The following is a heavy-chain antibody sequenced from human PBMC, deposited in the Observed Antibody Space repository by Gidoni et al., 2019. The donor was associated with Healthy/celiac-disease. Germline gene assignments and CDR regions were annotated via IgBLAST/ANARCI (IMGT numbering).Heavy chain of an antibody. Sequence: QVQLRQSGAEVKKHGAAVKVSCKDAGYTFTGYYMHWVRQAPGQGLEWMGWINPNSGGTNYAQKFQGWVTMTSDTSISPAYMELSRLRSDDTAVYYCARGVSGSDYFDYWGQGTLVTVSS. V-gene: IGHV1-2*04. J-gene: IGHJ4*02. D-gene: IGHD3-10*01. CDR2: INPNSGGT. CDR1: GYTFTGYY. CDR3: ARGVSGSDYFDY.